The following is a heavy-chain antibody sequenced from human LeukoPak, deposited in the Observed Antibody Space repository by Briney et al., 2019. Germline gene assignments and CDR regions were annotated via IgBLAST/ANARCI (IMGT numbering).Heavy chain of an antibody. CDR2: MNPNSGGT. V-gene: IGHV1-2*02. D-gene: IGHD6-19*01. CDR3: APRRVAADKGFDY. J-gene: IGHJ4*02. CDR1: GYTVTDYY. Sequence: GASVNVSCMASGYTVTDYYMHWMRQAPGQRPEWMGWMNPNSGGTNYAQKFQGRVTMTRGTSITTAYMELSSLRSDDTAVYYCAPRRVAADKGFDYWGQGTLVTVSS.